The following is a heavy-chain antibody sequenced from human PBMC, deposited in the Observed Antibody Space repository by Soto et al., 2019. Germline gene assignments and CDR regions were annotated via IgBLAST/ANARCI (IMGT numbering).Heavy chain of an antibody. D-gene: IGHD4-17*01. CDR2: ISTYSGDT. J-gene: IGHJ5*02. V-gene: IGHV1-18*01. Sequence: ASVKVSCKASGYTFFTYDISWVRQAPGQGLEWMGWISTYSGDTKYAQKFQGRVTMTTDTSTTTAYLELRSLRSDDTAVYYCARHHGPTASENWFDPWGQGTLVTVSS. CDR1: GYTFFTYD. CDR3: ARHHGPTASENWFDP.